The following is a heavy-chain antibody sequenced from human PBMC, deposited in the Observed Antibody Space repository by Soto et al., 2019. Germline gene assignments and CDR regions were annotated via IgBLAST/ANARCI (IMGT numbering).Heavy chain of an antibody. V-gene: IGHV3-66*01. CDR2: IYSGGST. CDR1: GFTVSSNY. Sequence: GGSLRLSCAASGFTVSSNYMSWVRQAPGKGLEWVSVIYSGGSTYYADSVKGRFTISRDNSKNTLYLQMNSLRAEDTAVYYCARALRYFDWSKMDYFDYWGQGTLVTVSS. J-gene: IGHJ4*02. CDR3: ARALRYFDWSKMDYFDY. D-gene: IGHD3-9*01.